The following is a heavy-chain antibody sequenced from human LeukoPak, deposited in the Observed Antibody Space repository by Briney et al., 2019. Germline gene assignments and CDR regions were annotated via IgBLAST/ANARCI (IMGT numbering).Heavy chain of an antibody. CDR2: INHSGST. J-gene: IGHJ4*02. Sequence: SETLSLTCAVYGGSFSGYYWSWIRQPAGKGLEGIGEINHSGSTNHNPSLKSRVTISVDTSTNQFSLKLSSVTAADTAVYYCARSAGSGTNGPADYWRQRTQVTVSS. CDR3: ARSAGSGTNGPADY. D-gene: IGHD3-10*01. V-gene: IGHV4-34*01. CDR1: GGSFSGYY.